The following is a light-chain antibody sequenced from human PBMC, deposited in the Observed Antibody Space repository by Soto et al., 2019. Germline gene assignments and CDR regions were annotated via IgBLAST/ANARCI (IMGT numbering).Light chain of an antibody. J-gene: IGLJ2*01. V-gene: IGLV2-8*01. CDR1: SSDVGGYNF. CDR2: EVS. CDR3: SSYAGSNNVL. Sequence: QSALTQPPSASGSPGQSVAISCTGTSSDVGGYNFVSWYQQHPGKAPKVLIYEVSKWASGVPDRFSGSKSGNTASLTVSGLQAEDEADYYCSSYAGSNNVLFGGGTKLTVL.